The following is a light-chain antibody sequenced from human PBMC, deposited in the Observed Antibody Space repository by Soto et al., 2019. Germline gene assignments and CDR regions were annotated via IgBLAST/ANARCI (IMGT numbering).Light chain of an antibody. CDR3: QTWGPGIRV. CDR1: SGHSTYA. Sequence: QSVLTQSPSASASLGASVKLTCTLGSGHSTYAIAWHQQQPGKGPRYLMKLNSDGSHTKGDGIPDRFSGSSSGADRYLTXXXXXXXXXXXYYCQTWGPGIRVFGGGTKLTV. J-gene: IGLJ3*02. V-gene: IGLV4-69*01. CDR2: LNSDGSH.